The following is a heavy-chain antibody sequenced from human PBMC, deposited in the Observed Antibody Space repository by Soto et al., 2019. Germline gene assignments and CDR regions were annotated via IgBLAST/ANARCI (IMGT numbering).Heavy chain of an antibody. CDR3: ARDQLRPGILYSLGVLLPEYGL. CDR1: GFAFSTYA. D-gene: IGHD3-22*01. CDR2: ISVSGNNA. V-gene: IGHV3-23*01. Sequence: GGSLRLSCAASGFAFSTYAMTWVRQAPGKGLEWVAAISVSGNNAYYADSVKGRFTISRDNSQNSVFLQMSSLRADDTAVYYCARDQLRPGILYSLGVLLPEYGLWGQGTLVTVSS. J-gene: IGHJ4*02.